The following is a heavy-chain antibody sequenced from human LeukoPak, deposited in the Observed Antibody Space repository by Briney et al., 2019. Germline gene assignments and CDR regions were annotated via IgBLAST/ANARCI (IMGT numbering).Heavy chain of an antibody. V-gene: IGHV1-24*01. Sequence: ASVKVSCKVSGYTLIELSMHWLRQAPAKGLEWMGGFVAEDGETIYGQKFQGRVTMTEETSTDTGYMEVSSLRSEDTAVYYCRYFDWLSGRDYWGQGTLVTVSS. D-gene: IGHD3-9*01. CDR3: RYFDWLSGRDY. CDR1: GYTLIELS. CDR2: FVAEDGET. J-gene: IGHJ4*02.